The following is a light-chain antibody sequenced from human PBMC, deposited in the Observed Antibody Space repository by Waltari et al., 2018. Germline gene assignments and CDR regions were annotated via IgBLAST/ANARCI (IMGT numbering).Light chain of an antibody. Sequence: QLVLTQSPSASASPGASVKLPCTLSGGHRCDAIAGHPQHPEKGPRFLMKVTSDGRQNRGDGIPDRFSGSSSGAERYLTISSLQSEDEADYYCQTWASGLYVFGTGTKVTVV. CDR2: VTSDGRQ. CDR1: GGHRCDA. V-gene: IGLV4-69*01. CDR3: QTWASGLYV. J-gene: IGLJ1*01.